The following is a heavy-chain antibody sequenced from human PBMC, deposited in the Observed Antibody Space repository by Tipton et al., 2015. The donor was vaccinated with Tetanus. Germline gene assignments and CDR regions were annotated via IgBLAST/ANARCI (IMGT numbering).Heavy chain of an antibody. CDR1: GGSMSTYY. V-gene: IGHV4-59*01. CDR3: ARTTRRWLHPDY. J-gene: IGHJ4*02. Sequence: TLSLTCTVSGGSMSTYYWSWIRQPPGKGLEWIAYIFYNGGTQSNPSLKRRVSISVDTAKNQFSLQLSSVTAADTAIYYCARTTRRWLHPDYWGQGTLVTVSS. D-gene: IGHD5-24*01. CDR2: IFYNGGT.